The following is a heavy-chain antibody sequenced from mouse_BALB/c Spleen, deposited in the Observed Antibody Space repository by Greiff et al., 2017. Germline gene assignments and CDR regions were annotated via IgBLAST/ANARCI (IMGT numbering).Heavy chain of an antibody. V-gene: IGHV3-8*02. Sequence: EVKLQESGPSLVKPSQTLSLTCSVTGDSITSGYWNWIRKFPGNKLEYMGYISYSGSTYYNPSLKSRISITRDTSKNQYYLQLNSVTTEDTATYYCARGEGLTGTFAYWGQGNLVTVSA. CDR2: ISYSGST. CDR3: ARGEGLTGTFAY. J-gene: IGHJ3*01. D-gene: IGHD4-1*01. CDR1: GDSITSGY.